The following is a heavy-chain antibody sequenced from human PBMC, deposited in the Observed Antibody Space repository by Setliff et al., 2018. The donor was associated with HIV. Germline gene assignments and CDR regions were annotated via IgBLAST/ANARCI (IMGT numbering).Heavy chain of an antibody. CDR3: ARGMDYYDTSVYYQYYFDY. J-gene: IGHJ4*02. CDR2: INPKSDGT. CDR1: GYSFTDYY. Sequence: ASVKVSCKASGYSFTDYYIHWVRQAPGQGLEWMGWINPKSDGTNYAQKFQGWITMTRDTSISTAYMELSRLRSEDTAVYYCARGMDYYDTSVYYQYYFDYWGQGTLVTVSS. D-gene: IGHD3-22*01. V-gene: IGHV1-2*04.